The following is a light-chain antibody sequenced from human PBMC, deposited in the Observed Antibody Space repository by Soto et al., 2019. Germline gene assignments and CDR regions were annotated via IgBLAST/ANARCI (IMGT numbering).Light chain of an antibody. CDR3: CSYAGSSTFV. CDR1: SSYVGSYNL. J-gene: IGLJ1*01. CDR2: EGS. Sequence: SVRTQPASLSGSPGQSITISCTGTSSYVGSYNLVSWYQQHPGKAPKLMIYEGSKRPSGVSNRFSGSKSGNTASLTISGLQAEDEADYYCCSYAGSSTFVFGTGTKVTVL. V-gene: IGLV2-23*03.